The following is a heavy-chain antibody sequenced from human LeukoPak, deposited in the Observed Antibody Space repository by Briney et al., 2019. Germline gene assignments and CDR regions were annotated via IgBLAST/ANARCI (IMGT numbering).Heavy chain of an antibody. Sequence: GGSLRLSCAASGFTVSSNYMSWVRQAPGKGLEWVSVIYSGGSTYYADSVKGRFTISRDNSKNTLSLQMDSLRAEDTAVYYCAKRAEIAAAGYFDYWGQGTLVTVSS. CDR3: AKRAEIAAAGYFDY. CDR1: GFTVSSNY. V-gene: IGHV3-53*01. CDR2: IYSGGST. D-gene: IGHD6-13*01. J-gene: IGHJ4*02.